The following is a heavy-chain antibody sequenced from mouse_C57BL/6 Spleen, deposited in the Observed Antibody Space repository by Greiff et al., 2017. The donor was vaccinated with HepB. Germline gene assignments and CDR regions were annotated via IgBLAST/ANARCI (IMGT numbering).Heavy chain of an antibody. D-gene: IGHD2-10*01. CDR1: GYTFTGYW. Sequence: QVHVKQPGAELVKPGASVKVSCKASGYTFTGYWMHWVKQRPGQGLEWIGRIHPSDSDTNYNQKFKGKATLTVDKSSSTAYMQLSSLTSEDSAVYYCARWPYYGNGGFAYWGQGTLVTVSA. J-gene: IGHJ3*01. CDR2: IHPSDSDT. CDR3: ARWPYYGNGGFAY. V-gene: IGHV1-74*01.